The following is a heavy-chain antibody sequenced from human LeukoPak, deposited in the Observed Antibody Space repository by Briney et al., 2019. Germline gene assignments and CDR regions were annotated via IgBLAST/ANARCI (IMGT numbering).Heavy chain of an antibody. CDR1: GFTFSSYW. J-gene: IGHJ4*02. Sequence: GGSLRLSCAASGFTFSSYWMHWVRQAPGKGLVWVSRINMDGSSTTYADSVKGRFTISGDNAKNTLYLQMNSLRAEDTAVYYCARAHYYGSGDLGYWGQGTLVTVSS. CDR3: ARAHYYGSGDLGY. V-gene: IGHV3-74*01. D-gene: IGHD3-10*01. CDR2: INMDGSST.